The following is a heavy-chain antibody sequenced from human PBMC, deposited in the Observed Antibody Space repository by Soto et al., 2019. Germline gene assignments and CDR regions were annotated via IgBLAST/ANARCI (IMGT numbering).Heavy chain of an antibody. CDR2: VYDSGYT. CDR1: SASISSGGYY. D-gene: IGHD3-22*01. J-gene: IGHJ2*01. CDR3: AGGVRLVITRYWYFDL. V-gene: IGHV4-31*03. Sequence: QVLLQESGPGLVKPSQTLSLTCTVSSASISSGGYYWSWIRQRPGEGLEWIGYVYDSGYTYYNPSHKSRGVISADTSENQFSLKLSSVTAADTAMYYWAGGVRLVITRYWYFDLWGRGTLVTVSS.